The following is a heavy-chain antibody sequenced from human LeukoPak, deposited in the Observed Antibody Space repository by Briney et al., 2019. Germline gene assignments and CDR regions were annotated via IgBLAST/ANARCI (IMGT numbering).Heavy chain of an antibody. CDR2: ISYDGSNK. V-gene: IGHV3-30*18. J-gene: IGHJ4*02. CDR3: AKGWNTVDY. D-gene: IGHD4-17*01. CDR1: GFTFSNFG. Sequence: PGGSLRLSCAASGFTFSNFGMHWVRQVPGKGLEWVAVISYDGSNKHYADSVQGRFSISRDNYKNTLYLQMNNLRVEDTAVYYCAKGWNTVDYWGQGTLVTVSS.